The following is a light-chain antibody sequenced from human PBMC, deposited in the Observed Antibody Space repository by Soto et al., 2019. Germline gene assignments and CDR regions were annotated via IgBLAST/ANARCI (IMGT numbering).Light chain of an antibody. J-gene: IGKJ1*01. Sequence: EVVMTQSPVTLSVSPGERATLSCRASQSVGSKLAWYQQKPGQAPRLVIYGTSTWATGIPARFSGSGSGTEFTLTISSLQSEDFAVYYCQQYNNWPWTFGQGTKVDI. CDR1: QSVGSK. V-gene: IGKV3-15*01. CDR2: GTS. CDR3: QQYNNWPWT.